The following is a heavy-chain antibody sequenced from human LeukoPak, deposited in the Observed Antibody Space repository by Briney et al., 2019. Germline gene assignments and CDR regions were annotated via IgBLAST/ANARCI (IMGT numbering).Heavy chain of an antibody. CDR3: AKHQNKGFDY. V-gene: IGHV3-23*01. CDR1: GFTFASYA. Sequence: GGSLRLSCAASGFTFASYAMSWVREAPGKGLEWVSIISGSGGSTYYVDSVKGRFTISRDNSKNTLYLQMNSLRAEDTAVYYCAKHQNKGFDYWGQGTLVTVSS. CDR2: ISGSGGST. J-gene: IGHJ4*02.